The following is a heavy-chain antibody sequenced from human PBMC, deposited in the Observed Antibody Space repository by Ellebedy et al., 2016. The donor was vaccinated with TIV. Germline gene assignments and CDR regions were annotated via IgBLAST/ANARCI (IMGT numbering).Heavy chain of an antibody. J-gene: IGHJ6*02. CDR3: AREGNQYYYDSSGYYYGGFQGMDV. D-gene: IGHD3-22*01. CDR2: IKQDGSEK. CDR1: GFTFSSYW. V-gene: IGHV3-7*01. Sequence: GESLKISXAASGFTFSSYWMSWVRQAPGKGLEWVANIKQDGSEKYYVDSVKGRFTISRDNAKNSLYLQMNSLRAEDTAVYYCAREGNQYYYDSSGYYYGGFQGMDVWGQGTTVTVSS.